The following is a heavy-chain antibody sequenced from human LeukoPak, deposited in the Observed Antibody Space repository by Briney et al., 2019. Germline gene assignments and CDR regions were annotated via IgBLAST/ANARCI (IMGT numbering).Heavy chain of an antibody. J-gene: IGHJ5*02. V-gene: IGHV5-51*01. D-gene: IGHD2-2*03. Sequence: LLFSSSASGGGFTSSSTRYVRWMRGHRREWMGRIGPVDSDTRYSPSFQGQVTISADKSISTAYLQWSSLKASDTAMYYCARHADGYCSSTSCYPWFDPWGQGTLVTVSS. CDR2: IGPVDSDT. CDR3: ARHADGYCSSTSCYPWFDP. CDR1: GGGFTSSS.